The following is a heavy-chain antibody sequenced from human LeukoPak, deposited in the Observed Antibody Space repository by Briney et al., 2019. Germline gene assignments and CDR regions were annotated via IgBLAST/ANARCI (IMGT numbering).Heavy chain of an antibody. V-gene: IGHV1-2*02. CDR3: ARADRLDGAPYLIGP. CDR1: GYTFTDYY. CDR2: INPNSGGT. Sequence: ASVKVSCKTSGYTFTDYYLHWVRQAPGQGLEWMGWINPNSGGTSSAQKFQGRFTMTRDTSITTVYMEVAWLTSEDTATYYCARADRLDGAPYLIGPWGQGTLVTVSS. D-gene: IGHD2-21*01. J-gene: IGHJ5*02.